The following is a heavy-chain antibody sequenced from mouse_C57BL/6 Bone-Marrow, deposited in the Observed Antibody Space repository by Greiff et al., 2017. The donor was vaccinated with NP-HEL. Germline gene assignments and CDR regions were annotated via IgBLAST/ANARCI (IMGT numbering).Heavy chain of an antibody. D-gene: IGHD1-1*01. V-gene: IGHV2-5*01. CDR2: IWRGGST. J-gene: IGHJ1*03. CDR1: GFSLTSYG. CDR3: AKTNHYYGSSYIYWYFDV. Sequence: QVQLQQSGPGLVQPSQSLSITCTVSGFSLTSYGVHWVRQSPGKGLEWLGVIWRGGSTDYNAAFMSRLSITKDNSKSQVFFKMNSLQADDTAIYYCAKTNHYYGSSYIYWYFDVWGTGTTVTVSS.